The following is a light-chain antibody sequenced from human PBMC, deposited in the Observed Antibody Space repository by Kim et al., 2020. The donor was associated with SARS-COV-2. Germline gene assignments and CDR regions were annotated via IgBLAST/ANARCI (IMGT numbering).Light chain of an antibody. CDR3: AAWDDSLDGPS. Sequence: VTISCSGITSNIGSDTVNWYQPFPGTAPKLLIYSNDQRPSGVPDRFSGSNSGTSASLAISGLQSEDEADYYCAAWDDSLDGPSFGGGTQLTVL. J-gene: IGLJ2*01. V-gene: IGLV1-44*01. CDR1: TSNIGSDT. CDR2: SND.